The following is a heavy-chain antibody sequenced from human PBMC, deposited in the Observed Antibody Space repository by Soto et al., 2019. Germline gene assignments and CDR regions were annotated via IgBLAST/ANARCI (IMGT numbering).Heavy chain of an antibody. V-gene: IGHV4-34*01. D-gene: IGHD3-3*01. CDR3: ARATSIFGVVTMTSYYYYGMDV. CDR2: INHSGST. J-gene: IGHJ6*02. CDR1: GGSFSGYY. Sequence: PSETLSLTCAVYGGSFSGYYWSWIRQPPGKGLEWIGEINHSGSTNYNPSLKSRVTISVDTSKNQFSLKLSSVTAADTAVYYCARATSIFGVVTMTSYYYYGMDVWGQGTKVTVSS.